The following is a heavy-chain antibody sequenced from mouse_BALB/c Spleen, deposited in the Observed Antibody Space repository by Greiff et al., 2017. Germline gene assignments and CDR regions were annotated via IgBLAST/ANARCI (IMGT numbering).Heavy chain of an antibody. D-gene: IGHD2-1*01. V-gene: IGHV1S56*01. CDR3: ARSGKLYYFDY. CDR1: GYTFTSYY. J-gene: IGHJ2*01. CDR2: IYPGDGST. Sequence: VKLQESGPELVKPGASVKMSCKASGYTFTSYYIHWVKQRPGQGLEWIGWIYPGDGSTKYNEKFKGKTTLTADKSSSTAYMLLSSLTSEDSAIYFCARSGKLYYFDYWGQGTTLTVSS.